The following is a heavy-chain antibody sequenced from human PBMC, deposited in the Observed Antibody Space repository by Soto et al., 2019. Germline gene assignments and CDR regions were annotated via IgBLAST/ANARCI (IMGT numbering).Heavy chain of an antibody. J-gene: IGHJ6*02. Sequence: GGSLRLSCAASGFTVSSNYMSWVRQAPGKGLEWVSVIYSGGSTYYADSVKGRFTISRDNSKNTLYLQMNSLRAEDTAVYYCARESRLAAIPSYYYYGMDVWGQGTTVTVSS. CDR1: GFTVSSNY. CDR3: ARESRLAAIPSYYYYGMDV. CDR2: IYSGGST. D-gene: IGHD2-15*01. V-gene: IGHV3-53*01.